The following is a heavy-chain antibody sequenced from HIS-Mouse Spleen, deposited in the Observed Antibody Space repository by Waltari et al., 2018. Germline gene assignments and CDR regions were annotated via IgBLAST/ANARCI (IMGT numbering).Heavy chain of an antibody. Sequence: QVQLVESGGGVVQPGSALRLSFAAPGFPFCRYGTHWVRQAPGKGLEWVAVISYDGSNKYYADSVKGRFTISRDNSKNTLYLQMNSLRAEDTAVYYCAKASSGWLDYWGQGTLVTVSS. CDR3: AKASSGWLDY. D-gene: IGHD6-19*01. CDR1: GFPFCRYG. V-gene: IGHV3-30*18. CDR2: ISYDGSNK. J-gene: IGHJ4*02.